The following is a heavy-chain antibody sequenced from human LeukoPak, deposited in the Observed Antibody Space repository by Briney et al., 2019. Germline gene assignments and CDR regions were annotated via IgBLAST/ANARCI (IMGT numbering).Heavy chain of an antibody. CDR3: AKVFVLMRGTPENWFDP. Sequence: GGTLRLSCAASGFTFSSYGMSWVRQAPGKGLEWVAVISFDGNDQYYADSVRGRFTISRDNSENTLYLQMSSLRVEDMAVYFCAKVFVLMRGTPENWFDPWGQGTLVTVSS. J-gene: IGHJ5*02. CDR2: ISFDGNDQ. V-gene: IGHV3-30*18. D-gene: IGHD1-14*01. CDR1: GFTFSSYG.